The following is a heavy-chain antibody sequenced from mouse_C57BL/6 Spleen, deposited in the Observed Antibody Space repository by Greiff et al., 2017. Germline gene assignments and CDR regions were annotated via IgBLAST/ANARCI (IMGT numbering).Heavy chain of an antibody. CDR3: ARDHATLGNYAMDY. J-gene: IGHJ4*01. D-gene: IGHD1-1*01. CDR1: GYSITSGYY. V-gene: IGHV3-6*01. Sequence: ESGPGLVKPSQSLSLTCSVTGYSITSGYYWNWIRQFPGNKLEWMGYISYDGSNNYNPSLKNRISITRDTSKNQFFLKLNSVTTEDTATYYCARDHATLGNYAMDYWGQGTSVTVSS. CDR2: ISYDGSN.